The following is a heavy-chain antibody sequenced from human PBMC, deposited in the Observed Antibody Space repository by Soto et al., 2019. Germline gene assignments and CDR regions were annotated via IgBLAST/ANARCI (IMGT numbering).Heavy chain of an antibody. CDR1: GGTFNNYA. J-gene: IGHJ6*02. CDR2: VIPAFNSA. D-gene: IGHD2-8*01. CDR3: GRRANRGMDV. V-gene: IGHV1-69*06. Sequence: QVQLVQSGAEMRKPGSSVKVSCTSSGGTFNNYAISWVRQASGQGLEWLGGVIPAFNSAQYAPKFRGRVTITADTSTSTAYMELSSLTAEDTAVYYCGRRANRGMDVWGQGTTVIVSS.